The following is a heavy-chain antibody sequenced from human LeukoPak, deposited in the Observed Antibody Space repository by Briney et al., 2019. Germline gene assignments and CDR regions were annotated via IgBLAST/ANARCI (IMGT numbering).Heavy chain of an antibody. CDR2: IYYSGST. CDR3: ARDCGGDCRNWFDP. V-gene: IGHV4-59*01. D-gene: IGHD2-21*02. CDR1: GGSISSYY. Sequence: SETLSLTCTVSGGSISSYYWSWIRQPPGKGLVWIGYIYYSGSTNYNTSLKSRVTISVDTSKNQFAPKLSSVTAADTAVHYCARDCGGDCRNWFDPWGKGTLVTVSS. J-gene: IGHJ5*02.